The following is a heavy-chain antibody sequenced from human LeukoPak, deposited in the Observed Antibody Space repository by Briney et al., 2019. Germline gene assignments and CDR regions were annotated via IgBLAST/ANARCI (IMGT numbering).Heavy chain of an antibody. V-gene: IGHV3-23*01. Sequence: QTGGSLRLSCAASGFTFSSYAMSWVRQAPGKGLEWVSAISGSGGSTYYADSVKSRFTIARDNSKNTLYLQMNSLRAEDTAVYYCAKFYGGLGNYIHWGQGTLVTVSS. CDR2: ISGSGGST. J-gene: IGHJ4*02. CDR3: AKFYGGLGNYIH. CDR1: GFTFSSYA. D-gene: IGHD4-23*01.